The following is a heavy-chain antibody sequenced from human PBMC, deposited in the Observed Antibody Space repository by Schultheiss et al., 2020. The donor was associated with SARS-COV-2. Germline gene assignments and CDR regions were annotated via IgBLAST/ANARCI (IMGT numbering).Heavy chain of an antibody. D-gene: IGHD2-15*01. CDR1: GYTFTSYD. J-gene: IGHJ6*03. V-gene: IGHV1-8*01. CDR3: ARGDPAWVGKDIVVVVAARTYYYYMDV. CDR2: MNPNSGNT. Sequence: ASVKVCCKASGYTFTSYDINWVRQATGQGLEWMGWMNPNSGNTGYAQKFQGRVTMTRNTSISTAYMELSSLRSEDTAVYYCARGDPAWVGKDIVVVVAARTYYYYMDVWGKGTTVTVSS.